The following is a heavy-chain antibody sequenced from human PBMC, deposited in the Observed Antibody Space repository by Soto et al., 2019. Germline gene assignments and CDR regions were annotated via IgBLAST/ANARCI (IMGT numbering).Heavy chain of an antibody. CDR1: GGTFSSYA. D-gene: IGHD3-3*01. Sequence: SVKVSCKASGGTFSSYAISWVRQAPGQGREWMGGIIPIFGTANYAQKFQGRVTITADESTSTAYMELSSLRSEDTAVYYCARDPGVHYDFWSGYPNYYYYYGMDVWGQGXTVTVSS. CDR3: ARDPGVHYDFWSGYPNYYYYYGMDV. CDR2: IIPIFGTA. V-gene: IGHV1-69*13. J-gene: IGHJ6*02.